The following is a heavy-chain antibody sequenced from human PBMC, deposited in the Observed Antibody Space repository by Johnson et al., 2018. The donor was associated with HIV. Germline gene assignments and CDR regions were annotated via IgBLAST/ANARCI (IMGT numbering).Heavy chain of an antibody. CDR3: ARDFKDSSSWYGAFDI. V-gene: IGHV3-13*01. CDR2: IGTAGDT. Sequence: VQLVESGGGVVQPGRSLRLSCAASGFTFSSYDMHWVRQATGKGLEWVSAIGTAGDTYYPGSVKGRFTISRENAKNSMYLQMNSLRAEDTAVYYCARDFKDSSSWYGAFDIWGQGTMVTVSS. J-gene: IGHJ3*02. D-gene: IGHD6-13*01. CDR1: GFTFSSYD.